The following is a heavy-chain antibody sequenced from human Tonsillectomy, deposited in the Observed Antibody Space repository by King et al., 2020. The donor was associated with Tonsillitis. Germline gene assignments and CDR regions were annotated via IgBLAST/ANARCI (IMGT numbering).Heavy chain of an antibody. CDR2: IGYDGINK. D-gene: IGHD6-13*01. Sequence: VQLVEAGGGVVPPGRSLRRSCAASGFTFSSHGMHWVRQAPGKGLEWVAIIGYDGINKYHADSVQGRFTISRDNSKNTLYLQMNSLRDEDTAVYYCARDIAAAGGLCDHWGQGTLVTVST. CDR3: ARDIAAAGGLCDH. CDR1: GFTFSSHG. J-gene: IGHJ4*02. V-gene: IGHV3-33*01.